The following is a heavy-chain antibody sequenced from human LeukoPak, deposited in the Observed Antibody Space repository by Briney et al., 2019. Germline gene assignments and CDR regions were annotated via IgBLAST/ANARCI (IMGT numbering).Heavy chain of an antibody. CDR2: INPNSGDT. V-gene: IGHV1-2*06. D-gene: IGHD4-23*01. Sequence: AASVKVSCKASGYTFTAYYMHWVRQAPGQGLEWMGRINPNSGDTIYAQNFQGRVTVTRDTSISTAYMELSRLRSDDTAVYYCACWGGGNQGHWGQGTLGTVSS. J-gene: IGHJ4*02. CDR1: GYTFTAYY. CDR3: ACWGGGNQGH.